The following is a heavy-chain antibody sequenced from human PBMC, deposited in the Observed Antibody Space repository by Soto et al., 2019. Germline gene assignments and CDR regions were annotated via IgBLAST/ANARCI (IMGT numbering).Heavy chain of an antibody. D-gene: IGHD6-25*01. CDR3: ARTYYSSGEIDY. CDR2: IYYSGST. V-gene: IGHV4-39*01. Sequence: QLQLQESGPGLVKPSETLSLTCTVSGGSISSSSYFWGWIRQPPGKGLEWIGSIYYSGSTYYNPSLESRVTISVDTSKTQFSLKLSSVTAADTAVYYCARTYYSSGEIDYWGQGTLVTVSS. CDR1: GGSISSSSYF. J-gene: IGHJ4*02.